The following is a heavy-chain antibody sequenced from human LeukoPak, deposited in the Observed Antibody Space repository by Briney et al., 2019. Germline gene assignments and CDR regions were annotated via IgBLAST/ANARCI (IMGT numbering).Heavy chain of an antibody. V-gene: IGHV3-23*01. Sequence: PGGSLRLSCAASGLTFSNAWMSWVRQTPGKGLEWVSAISGSGGSTYYADSVEGRFTISRDNSNNTLYLQMNSLRAEDTAVYYCAKGKVSDSWGQGTLVTVSS. CDR2: ISGSGGST. J-gene: IGHJ4*02. D-gene: IGHD3-10*01. CDR1: GLTFSNAW. CDR3: AKGKVSDS.